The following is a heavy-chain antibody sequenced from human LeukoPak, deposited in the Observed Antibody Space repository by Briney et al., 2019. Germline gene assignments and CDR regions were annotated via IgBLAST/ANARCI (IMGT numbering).Heavy chain of an antibody. J-gene: IGHJ4*02. CDR3: ARDPRQYSSGWYYFDY. Sequence: GGSLRLSCAASGFTFSSYGMHWVRQAPGKGLEWVAVIWYDGSNKYYADSVKGRFTISRDDSKNTLYLQMNSLRAEDTAVYYCARDPRQYSSGWYYFDYWGQGTLVTVSS. CDR1: GFTFSSYG. CDR2: IWYDGSNK. D-gene: IGHD6-19*01. V-gene: IGHV3-30*19.